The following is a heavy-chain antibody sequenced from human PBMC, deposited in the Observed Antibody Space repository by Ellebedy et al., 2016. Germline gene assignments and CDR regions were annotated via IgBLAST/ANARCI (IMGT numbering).Heavy chain of an antibody. J-gene: IGHJ4*02. CDR1: GFTVSSNY. CDR3: AREGSAIYYFDY. V-gene: IGHV3-66*01. D-gene: IGHD2-2*02. Sequence: GGSLRLXXAASGFTVSSNYMSWVRQAPGKGLEWVSVIYSGGSTYYADSVKGRFTISRDNSKNTLYLQMNSLRAEDTAVYYCAREGSAIYYFDYWGQGTLVTVSS. CDR2: IYSGGST.